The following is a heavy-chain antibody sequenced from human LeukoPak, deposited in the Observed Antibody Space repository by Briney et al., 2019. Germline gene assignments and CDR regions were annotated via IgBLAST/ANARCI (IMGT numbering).Heavy chain of an antibody. CDR3: ARRRWSSSSVIGY. CDR2: INHSGST. V-gene: IGHV4-34*01. CDR1: GGSLSGYY. D-gene: IGHD6-6*01. J-gene: IGHJ4*02. Sequence: TSETLSLICGVNGGSLSGYYWIWIRQTPTQELEWIGEINHSGSTNYNPSLKSRVTISVDTSKNQFYLSLTSLTAADTAVYYCARRRWSSSSVIGYWGRGTRVTVSP.